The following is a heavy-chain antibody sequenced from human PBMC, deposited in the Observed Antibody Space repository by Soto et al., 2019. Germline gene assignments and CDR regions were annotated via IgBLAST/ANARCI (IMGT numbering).Heavy chain of an antibody. V-gene: IGHV3-30*18. Sequence: QVQLVESGGGVVQPRRSLRLSCAASGFTFSNYGMHWVRQAPGKGLEWVAVISYHGSDKYYADSVKGRFTISRDNSKNMLYLQMDSLRAEDTAVYYCAKDHLTTTVTTVGYWGQGTLVTVSS. J-gene: IGHJ4*02. CDR1: GFTFSNYG. D-gene: IGHD4-17*01. CDR3: AKDHLTTTVTTVGY. CDR2: ISYHGSDK.